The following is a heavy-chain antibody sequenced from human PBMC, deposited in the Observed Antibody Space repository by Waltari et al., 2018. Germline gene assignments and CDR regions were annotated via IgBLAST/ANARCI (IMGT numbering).Heavy chain of an antibody. Sequence: QVQLQESGPGLVKPSQTLSLTCTVSACSISSGDYYWSWIRQHPGTGLEWIGSIYYSGSCYDNPTLKSRVTISVDTSKNQSSLKLSSVTAADTAVYYCARLISYYDSSKFDYWGQGTLVTVSS. CDR1: ACSISSGDYY. CDR2: IYYSGSC. CDR3: ARLISYYDSSKFDY. D-gene: IGHD3-22*01. V-gene: IGHV4-39*01. J-gene: IGHJ4*02.